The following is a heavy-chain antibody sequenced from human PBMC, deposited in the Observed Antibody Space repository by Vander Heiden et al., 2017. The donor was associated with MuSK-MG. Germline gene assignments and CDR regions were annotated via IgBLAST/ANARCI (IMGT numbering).Heavy chain of an antibody. CDR2: ISGSGEST. J-gene: IGHJ4*02. CDR1: GFSFRRYA. CDR3: AKDFRPTSRYYFDS. D-gene: IGHD2-2*01. V-gene: IGHV3-23*01. Sequence: EVQLLESGGGSVQPGGSLRLSCAASGFSFRRYAMSWVRQAPGKGLEWVATISGSGESTDYADSVKGRFTVSRDNSNNTLFLQMNSLTADDTSLYYCAKDFRPTSRYYFDSWGQGSLVTVSS.